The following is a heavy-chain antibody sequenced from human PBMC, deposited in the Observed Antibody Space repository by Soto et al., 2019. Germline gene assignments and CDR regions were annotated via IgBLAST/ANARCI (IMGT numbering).Heavy chain of an antibody. D-gene: IGHD5-18*01. CDR1: GYTFTGYY. Sequence: GASVKVSCKASGYTFTGYYMHWVRQAPGQGLEWMGWINPNSGGTNYAQKFQGWVTMTRDTSISTAYMELSRLRSDDTAVYYCARSLGTRGYSYGYDYWGQGTLVTVS. V-gene: IGHV1-2*04. J-gene: IGHJ4*02. CDR3: ARSLGTRGYSYGYDY. CDR2: INPNSGGT.